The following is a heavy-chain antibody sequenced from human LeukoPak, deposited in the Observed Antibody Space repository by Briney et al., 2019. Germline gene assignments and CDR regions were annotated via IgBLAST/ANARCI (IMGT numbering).Heavy chain of an antibody. V-gene: IGHV3-21*01. Sequence: GGSLRLSCAASGFTFSSYCMNWVRQAPGKGLEWVSSISSSSSYIYYADSVKGRFTISRDNAKNSLYLQMNSLRAEDTAIYYCARHNYHERGSIDYWGQGTLVTVSS. CDR2: ISSSSSYI. CDR1: GFTFSSYC. D-gene: IGHD5-24*01. CDR3: ARHNYHERGSIDY. J-gene: IGHJ4*02.